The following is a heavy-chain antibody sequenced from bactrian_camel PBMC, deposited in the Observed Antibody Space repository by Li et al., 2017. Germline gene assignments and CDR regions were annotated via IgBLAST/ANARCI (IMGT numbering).Heavy chain of an antibody. Sequence: HVQLVESGGGSVQAGGSLRLSCAVSVSSANDYCLGWFRQASGKEREWVGSLDSDGRINYADSVKGRFTISKDSAELTVYLQMNNLKPEDTAMYYCAADPAFPWSGDELNSWGQGTQVTVS. D-gene: IGHD1*01. CDR3: AADPAFPWSGDELNS. J-gene: IGHJ6*01. CDR2: LDSDGRI. V-gene: IGHV3S9*01. CDR1: VSSANDYC.